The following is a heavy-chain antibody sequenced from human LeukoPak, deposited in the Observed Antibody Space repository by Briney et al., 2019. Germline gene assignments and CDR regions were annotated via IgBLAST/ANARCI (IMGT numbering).Heavy chain of an antibody. CDR2: IYTSGST. CDR3: ARTRVYYYDSSGYYIPGGYYFDY. V-gene: IGHV4-4*07. J-gene: IGHJ4*02. Sequence: PSETLSLTCAVSGGSISSYYWSWIRRPPGKGLEWIGRIYTSGSTNYNPSLKSRVTMSVDTSKNQFSLKLSSVTAADTAVYYCARTRVYYYDSSGYYIPGGYYFDYWGQGTLVTVSS. CDR1: GGSISSYY. D-gene: IGHD3-22*01.